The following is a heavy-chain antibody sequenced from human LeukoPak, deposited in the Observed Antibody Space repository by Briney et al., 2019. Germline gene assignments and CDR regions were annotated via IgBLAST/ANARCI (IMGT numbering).Heavy chain of an antibody. CDR1: GYTLTELS. J-gene: IGHJ1*01. Sequence: ASVKVSCKVPGYTLTELSMHWVRQAPGKGLEWMGGFDPEDGETIYAQKFQGRVTMTEDTSTDTAYMELSSLRSEDTAVYYCATSPSNMVRGSSFFQHWGQGTLVTVSS. D-gene: IGHD3-10*01. CDR2: FDPEDGET. V-gene: IGHV1-24*01. CDR3: ATSPSNMVRGSSFFQH.